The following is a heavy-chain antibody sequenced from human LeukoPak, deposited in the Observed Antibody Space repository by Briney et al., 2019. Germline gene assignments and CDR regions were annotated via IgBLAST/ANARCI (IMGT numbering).Heavy chain of an antibody. V-gene: IGHV4-39*07. D-gene: IGHD6-13*01. J-gene: IGHJ4*02. CDR1: GGSISSSSYY. CDR3: ALSSWYHFDY. CDR2: INHSGST. Sequence: SETLSLTCTVSGGSISSSSYYWGWIRQPPGKGLEWIGEINHSGSTNYNPSLKSRVTISVDTSKNQFSLKLSSVTAADTAVYYCALSSWYHFDYWGQGTLVTVSS.